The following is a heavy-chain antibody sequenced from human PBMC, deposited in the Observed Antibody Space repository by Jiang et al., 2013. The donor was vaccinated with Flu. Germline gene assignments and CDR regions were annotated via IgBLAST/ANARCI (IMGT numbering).Heavy chain of an antibody. V-gene: IGHV4-39*01. D-gene: IGHD6-19*01. CDR1: SISSDTYF. CDR2: FIMVGLP. Sequence: SISSDTYFWGWIRQPPGKGLEWLGSFIMVGLPTTTRPSKSRVTISVDTSKNQFSLRLTSVTAADTSVYYCAKYRSGRPDYTWYFDLWGRGTLVTVSS. CDR3: AKYRSGRPDYTWYFDL. J-gene: IGHJ2*01.